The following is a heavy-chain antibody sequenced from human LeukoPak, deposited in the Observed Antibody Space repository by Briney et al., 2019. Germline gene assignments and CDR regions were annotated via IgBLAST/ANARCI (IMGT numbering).Heavy chain of an antibody. J-gene: IGHJ4*02. Sequence: SVKVSCKASGYTFTSYGISWVRQAPGQGLEWMGWISAYNGNTNYAQRLQGRVTMTTDTSTSTAYMELRSLRFDDTAVYYCARDPGHGWYVREVATTDYWGQGTLVTVSS. CDR3: ARDPGHGWYVREVATTDY. CDR1: GYTFTSYG. D-gene: IGHD6-19*01. CDR2: ISAYNGNT. V-gene: IGHV1-18*01.